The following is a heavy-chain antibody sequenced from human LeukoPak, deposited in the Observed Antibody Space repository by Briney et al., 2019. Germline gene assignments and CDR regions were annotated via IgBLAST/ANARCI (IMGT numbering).Heavy chain of an antibody. CDR2: INHSGST. Sequence: PSETLSLTCAVYGGSFSGYYWNWLRQPPGKGLEWIGEINHSGSTHYNPSLQSRVTMSVDTSKSQFSMKLSSVTAADTAVYYCARDFRYYDYVWGSYRYNYFDYWGQGTLVTVSS. CDR1: GGSFSGYY. CDR3: ARDFRYYDYVWGSYRYNYFDY. D-gene: IGHD3-16*02. V-gene: IGHV4-34*01. J-gene: IGHJ4*02.